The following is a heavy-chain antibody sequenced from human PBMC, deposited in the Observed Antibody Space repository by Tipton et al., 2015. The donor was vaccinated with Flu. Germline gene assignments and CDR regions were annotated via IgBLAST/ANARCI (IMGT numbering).Heavy chain of an antibody. CDR3: VRDKWEIPYWYFDL. Sequence: SLRLSCVVSGFTFSGDWIHWVRQAPGKGLVWVSRVNVDGSGTTTADSVKGRFTISRDNIKNTVYLQMNNLTAEDTAVYYCVRDKWEIPYWYFDLWGRGTLVTVSS. CDR1: GFTFSGDW. D-gene: IGHD1-26*01. V-gene: IGHV3-74*03. CDR2: VNVDGSGT. J-gene: IGHJ2*01.